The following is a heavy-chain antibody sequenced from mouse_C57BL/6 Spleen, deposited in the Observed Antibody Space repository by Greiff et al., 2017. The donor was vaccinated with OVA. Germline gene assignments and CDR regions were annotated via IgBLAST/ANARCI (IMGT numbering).Heavy chain of an antibody. CDR3: ARPYDYFDD. Sequence: QVQLQQPGAELVKPGASVKLSCKASGYTFTSYWMQWVKQRPGQGLEWIGEIDPSDSYTNYNEKFKGKATLTVDTSSSTAYMQLSSLTSEDSAVYYCARPYDYFDDWGQGTTLTVSS. V-gene: IGHV1-50*01. CDR2: IDPSDSYT. J-gene: IGHJ2*01. D-gene: IGHD2-3*01. CDR1: GYTFTSYW.